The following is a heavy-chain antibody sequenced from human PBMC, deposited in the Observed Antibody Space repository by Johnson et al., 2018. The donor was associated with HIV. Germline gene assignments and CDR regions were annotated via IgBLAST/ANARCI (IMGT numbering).Heavy chain of an antibody. Sequence: QVQLVESGGGLVQPGGSLRLSCAASGFTFSSYGMDWVRQAPGQGLEWVAAISYDGSSQYYADSVKGRFTISRDNSKNTLYLQMNSLKVEDTAVYYCARDLIVGATRGGAFDIWGQGTMVTVSS. J-gene: IGHJ3*02. CDR2: ISYDGSSQ. D-gene: IGHD1-26*01. CDR1: GFTFSSYG. V-gene: IGHV3-30*03. CDR3: ARDLIVGATRGGAFDI.